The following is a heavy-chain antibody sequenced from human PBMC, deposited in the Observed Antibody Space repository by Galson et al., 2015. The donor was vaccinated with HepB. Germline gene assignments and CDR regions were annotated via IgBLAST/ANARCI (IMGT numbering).Heavy chain of an antibody. V-gene: IGHV1-69*02. Sequence: SVKVSCKASGGTFSSYTISWVRQAPGQGLEWMGRIIPILGIANYAQKFQGRVTITADKSTSTAYMELSSLRSEDTAVYYCVWGGEAGYGSGSYFDYWGQGTLVTVSS. D-gene: IGHD3-10*01. CDR2: IIPILGIA. CDR1: GGTFSSYT. CDR3: VWGGEAGYGSGSYFDY. J-gene: IGHJ4*02.